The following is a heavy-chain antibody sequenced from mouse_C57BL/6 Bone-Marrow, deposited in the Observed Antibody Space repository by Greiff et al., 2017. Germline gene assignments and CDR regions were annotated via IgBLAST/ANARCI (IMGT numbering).Heavy chain of an antibody. Sequence: EVNLVESGGGLVKPGGSLKLSCAASGFTFSSYAMSWVRQTPEKRLEWVATISDGGSYTYYPDNVQGRFTISRDNAKNNLYLQMSHLKAEDTAMYYCARVLYSNYVDYWGQGTTLTVSS. V-gene: IGHV5-4*03. CDR2: ISDGGSYT. CDR1: GFTFSSYA. J-gene: IGHJ2*01. CDR3: ARVLYSNYVDY. D-gene: IGHD2-5*01.